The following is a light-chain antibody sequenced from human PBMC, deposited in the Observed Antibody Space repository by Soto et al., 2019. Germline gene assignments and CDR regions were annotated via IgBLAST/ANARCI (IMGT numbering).Light chain of an antibody. Sequence: QSALTQPASVSGSPGQSITISCTGTSSDVGGYNYVSWYQQHPGKAPKLMIYEVSNRPSGVSNRFSGYNSGNTASLTISGLQAEDADDYYCSSYTSSSTRVFGAGTKLTVL. V-gene: IGLV2-14*01. J-gene: IGLJ1*01. CDR1: SSDVGGYNY. CDR2: EVS. CDR3: SSYTSSSTRV.